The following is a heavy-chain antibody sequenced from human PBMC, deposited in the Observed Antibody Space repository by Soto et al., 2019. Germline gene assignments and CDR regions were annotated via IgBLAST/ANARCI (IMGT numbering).Heavy chain of an antibody. CDR2: INHRGSA. CDR1: GASVSSTYW. J-gene: IGHJ4*02. Sequence: PSETLSLTCAVSGASVSSTYWWSWVRQPPGKGPKWIGEINHRGSANYNPTLKSRVTISVDISKSQFSLRLNSVTAADSAVFYCARYNAASGTYYFDFWGQGALVTVSS. CDR3: ARYNAASGTYYFDF. V-gene: IGHV4-4*02. D-gene: IGHD6-13*01.